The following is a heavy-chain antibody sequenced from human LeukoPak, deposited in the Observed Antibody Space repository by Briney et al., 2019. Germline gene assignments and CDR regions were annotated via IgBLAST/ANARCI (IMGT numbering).Heavy chain of an antibody. J-gene: IGHJ4*02. V-gene: IGHV4-39*01. Sequence: PSETLSLTCTVSGGSISSSSYYWGWIRQPPGKGLEWIGSIYYSGSTYYNPSLKSRLTISVDTSKNQFSLKLSSVTAADTAVYYCARTISTVTTPGGGKYYFDYWGQGTLVTVSS. CDR2: IYYSGST. CDR1: GGSISSSSYY. D-gene: IGHD4-17*01. CDR3: ARTISTVTTPGGGKYYFDY.